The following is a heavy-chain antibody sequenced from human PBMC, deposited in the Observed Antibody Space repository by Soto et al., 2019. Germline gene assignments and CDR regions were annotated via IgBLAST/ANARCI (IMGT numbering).Heavy chain of an antibody. D-gene: IGHD3-9*01. CDR2: INAGNGNT. J-gene: IGHJ4*02. Sequence: ASVKVSCKASGYTFTSYAMHWVRQAPGQRLEWMGWINAGNGNTKYSQKFQGRVTITRDTSASTAYMELSSLRSEDTAVYYCAREDGILTGYYTCDYWGQGTLVTVSS. CDR1: GYTFTSYA. V-gene: IGHV1-3*01. CDR3: AREDGILTGYYTCDY.